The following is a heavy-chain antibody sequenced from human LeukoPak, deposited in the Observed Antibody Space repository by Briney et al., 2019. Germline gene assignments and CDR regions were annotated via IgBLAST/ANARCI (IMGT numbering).Heavy chain of an antibody. CDR2: IYYSGST. CDR1: GGSISSYY. J-gene: IGHJ4*02. D-gene: IGHD3-10*01. CDR3: ARGISGSSRGLFDY. V-gene: IGHV4-59*01. Sequence: SETLSLTCTVSGGSISSYYWSWIRQPPGKGLEWIGYIYYSGSTNYNPSLKSRVTISVDTSKNQFSLKLSSVTAADAAVYYCARGISGSSRGLFDYWGQGTLVTVSS.